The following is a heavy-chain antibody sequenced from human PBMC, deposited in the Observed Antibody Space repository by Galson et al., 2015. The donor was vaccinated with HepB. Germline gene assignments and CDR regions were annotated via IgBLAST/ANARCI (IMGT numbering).Heavy chain of an antibody. CDR3: ARVHTVSGGYYFDY. Sequence: VKVSCKASGYTFTDYAMNWVRQAPGQGLEWMGWINTNTGNPTYAQGFTGQFVFSLDTSVSTAYLQISSLKAEDTAVYYCARVHTVSGGYYFDYWGQGTLVTVSS. CDR1: GYTFTDYA. V-gene: IGHV7-4-1*02. D-gene: IGHD5/OR15-5a*01. J-gene: IGHJ4*02. CDR2: INTNTGNP.